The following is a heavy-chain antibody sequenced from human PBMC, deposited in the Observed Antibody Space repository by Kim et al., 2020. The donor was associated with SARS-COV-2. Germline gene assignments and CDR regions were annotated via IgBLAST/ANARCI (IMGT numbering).Heavy chain of an antibody. Sequence: ILYSGTTNHHPSLKSHVTISRDTSKNQFSLKLSSVTAADTAVYYCAKGMNWGQGTLVTVSS. CDR3: AKGMN. V-gene: IGHV4-39*01. CDR2: ILYSGTT. J-gene: IGHJ4*02.